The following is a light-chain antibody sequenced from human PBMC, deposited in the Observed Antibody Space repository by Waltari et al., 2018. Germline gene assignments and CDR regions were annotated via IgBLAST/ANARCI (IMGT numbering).Light chain of an antibody. V-gene: IGKV3-11*01. CDR1: QSVSTY. CDR3: QERTNWPRGIT. J-gene: IGKJ5*01. Sequence: EIVLTQSPATLSLSTGDRATLSCRASQSVSTYLAWYQQKPGQAPRLLISNASNRATGIPARFSGSGSGTDFTLTISSLEPEDFAVYYCQERTNWPRGITFGQGTRLEI. CDR2: NAS.